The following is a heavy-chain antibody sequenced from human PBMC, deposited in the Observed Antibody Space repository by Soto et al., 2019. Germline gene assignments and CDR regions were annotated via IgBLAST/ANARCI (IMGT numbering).Heavy chain of an antibody. V-gene: IGHV3-23*01. CDR1: GFTFSSYA. Sequence: GGSLRLSCAASGFTFSSYAMSWVRQAPGKGLEWVSAISGSGGSTYYADSVKDRFTISRDNSKNTLYLQMNSLRAEDTAVYYCATYNITGGYCSSTSCYAHYYDILTGYYPLSYWGQGTLVTVSS. CDR3: ATYNITGGYCSSTSCYAHYYDILTGYYPLSY. D-gene: IGHD2-2*01. CDR2: ISGSGGST. J-gene: IGHJ4*02.